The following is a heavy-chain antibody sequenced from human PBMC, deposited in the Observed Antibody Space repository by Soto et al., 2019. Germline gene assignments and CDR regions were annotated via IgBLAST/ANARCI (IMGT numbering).Heavy chain of an antibody. CDR1: GFTFSSYA. CDR2: ISGSGGST. CDR3: AKVVVRDYYGMDV. D-gene: IGHD3-10*01. J-gene: IGHJ6*02. V-gene: IGHV3-23*01. Sequence: EVQLLESGGGLVQPGGSLRLSCAASGFTFSSYAMSWVRQAPGKGLEWVSAISGSGGSTYYADSVKGRFTISKDNSKNTLYLQKNSLRAEDTAVYYRAKVVVRDYYGMDVWGQGTTVTVSS.